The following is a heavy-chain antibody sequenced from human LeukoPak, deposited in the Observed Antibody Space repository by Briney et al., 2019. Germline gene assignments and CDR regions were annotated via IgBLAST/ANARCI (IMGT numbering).Heavy chain of an antibody. D-gene: IGHD2/OR15-2a*01. V-gene: IGHV4-34*01. CDR2: ISHSGST. CDR1: GGSFSGYY. CDR3: ARRIVHYYFDY. J-gene: IGHJ4*02. Sequence: PSETLSLTCAVYGGSFSGYYWSWIRQPPGKGLEWIGEISHSGSTNYNPSLKSRVTISVDTSKNQFSLKLSSVTAADTAVYYCARRIVHYYFDYWGQGTLVTVSS.